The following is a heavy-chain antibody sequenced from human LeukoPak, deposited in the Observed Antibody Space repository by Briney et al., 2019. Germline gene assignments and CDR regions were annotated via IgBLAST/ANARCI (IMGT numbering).Heavy chain of an antibody. CDR3: ARGPSDYYDSSGHYFDS. D-gene: IGHD3-22*01. J-gene: IGHJ4*02. CDR2: FYHSGRT. CDR1: GYSISNGYY. Sequence: KPSETLSLTCTVSGYSISNGYYWGWIRQPPGKGLEWIGSFYHSGRTYYNPSLKSRVTISVDTSKNQFSLRLSSVTAADTAVYYCARGPSDYYDSSGHYFDSWGQGTLVTVSS. V-gene: IGHV4-38-2*02.